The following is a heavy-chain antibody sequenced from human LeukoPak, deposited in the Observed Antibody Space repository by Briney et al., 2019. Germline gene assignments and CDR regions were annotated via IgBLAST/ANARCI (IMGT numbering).Heavy chain of an antibody. CDR2: IYPGDSDT. J-gene: IGHJ3*02. D-gene: IGHD5-18*01. V-gene: IGHV5-51*01. Sequence: GESLKISCKGSGYSFTSYWIGWVRQMPGKGLEWMGIIYPGDSDTRYSPSFQGRVTISADKSISTAYLQWSSLKASDTAMYYCARRFGYSYAQGAFDIWGQGTMVTVSS. CDR3: ARRFGYSYAQGAFDI. CDR1: GYSFTSYW.